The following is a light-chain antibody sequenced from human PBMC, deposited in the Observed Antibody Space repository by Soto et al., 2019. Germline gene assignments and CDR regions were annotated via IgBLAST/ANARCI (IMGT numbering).Light chain of an antibody. CDR2: EVS. V-gene: IGLV2-23*02. CDR3: CSYAGSSTYV. Sequence: HCALTQPASVSGSPGQSITISCTGTSSDVGSYNLVSWYQQHPGKAPKVMIYEVSKRPSGVPNRFSGSKSGNTASLTISGLQAEDEADYYCCSYAGSSTYVFGTGTKLTVL. J-gene: IGLJ1*01. CDR1: SSDVGSYNL.